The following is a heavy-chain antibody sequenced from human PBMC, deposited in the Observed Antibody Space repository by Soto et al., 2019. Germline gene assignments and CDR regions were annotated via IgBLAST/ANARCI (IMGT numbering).Heavy chain of an antibody. J-gene: IGHJ4*02. CDR3: ARDYYDSSGYYPGFDY. Sequence: GASVKVSCKASGGTFSSYTISWVRQAPGQGLEWMGRIIPILGIANYAQKFQGRVTITADKSTSTAYMGLSSLRSEDTAVYYCARDYYDSSGYYPGFDYWGQGTLVTVSS. CDR2: IIPILGIA. D-gene: IGHD3-22*01. V-gene: IGHV1-69*02. CDR1: GGTFSSYT.